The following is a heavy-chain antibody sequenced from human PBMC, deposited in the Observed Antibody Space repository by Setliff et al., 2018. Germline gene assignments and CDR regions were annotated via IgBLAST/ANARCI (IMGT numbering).Heavy chain of an antibody. D-gene: IGHD3-3*01. V-gene: IGHV1-3*01. CDR3: ARSPPTSAYYDFWSGYSYYFDY. CDR1: GYTFTSYA. CDR2: INAGNGNT. J-gene: IGHJ4*02. Sequence: ASVKVSCKASGYTFTSYAMHWVRQAPGQRLEWMGWINAGNGNTKYSQKFQGRVTITRDTSASTAYMELSSLRSEDTAVYYCARSPPTSAYYDFWSGYSYYFDYWGQGTLVTVSS.